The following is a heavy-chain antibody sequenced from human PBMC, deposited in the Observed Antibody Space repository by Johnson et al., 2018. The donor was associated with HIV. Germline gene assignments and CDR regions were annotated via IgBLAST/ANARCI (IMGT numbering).Heavy chain of an antibody. V-gene: IGHV3-7*01. J-gene: IGHJ3*02. CDR2: IKQDGSER. CDR1: GFTFSSYW. D-gene: IGHD1-26*01. CDR3: ARGDVGAFDS. Sequence: VQLVESGGSLVLPGGSLRLSCAASGFTFSSYWMTWVRQAPGKGLEWVANIKQDGSERYYVDSLKGRFTISRDNAKNSLYLQMNSLRAEDTAVFHCARGDVGAFDSWGQGTMVTVSS.